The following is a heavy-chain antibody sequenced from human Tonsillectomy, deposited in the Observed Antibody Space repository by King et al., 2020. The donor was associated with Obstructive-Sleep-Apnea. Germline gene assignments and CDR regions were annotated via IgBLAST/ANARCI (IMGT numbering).Heavy chain of an antibody. CDR3: AKVHYHESSGYIDY. CDR2: ISTDGSNK. Sequence: VQLVESGGGVVHPGRSLRLSCAASGFTFSSYGMHWFRQAPGKGLEGVAVISTDGSNKYYGDSVKGRLTISRDNSKNTLNLQMNSLRAEDTAVYYCAKVHYHESSGYIDYWGQGTLVTVSS. CDR1: GFTFSSYG. J-gene: IGHJ4*02. D-gene: IGHD3-22*01. V-gene: IGHV3-30*18.